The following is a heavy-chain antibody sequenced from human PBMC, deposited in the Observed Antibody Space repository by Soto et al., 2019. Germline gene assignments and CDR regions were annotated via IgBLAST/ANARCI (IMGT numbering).Heavy chain of an antibody. Sequence: HPGGSLRLSCAASGFTFSMYAMTWVRQAPGKGLEWVSYISGTGVGTYYADSVKGRFTISRDNSKNTLNLQMNSLRAEDTAVYYCAKAMGEEYDSSGYSFDYWGQGALVTVSS. V-gene: IGHV3-23*01. D-gene: IGHD3-22*01. CDR3: AKAMGEEYDSSGYSFDY. CDR2: ISGTGVGT. J-gene: IGHJ4*02. CDR1: GFTFSMYA.